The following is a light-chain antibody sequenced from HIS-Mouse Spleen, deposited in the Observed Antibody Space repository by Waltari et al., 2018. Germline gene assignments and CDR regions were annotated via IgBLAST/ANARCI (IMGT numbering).Light chain of an antibody. Sequence: QSALTQPASVSGSPGQSITISCTGTSSDVGSYNLVSWYQQHPGKAPKPLIYEGSKRPSGVSNRFSGSKSGNTASLTISALQAEDEADYYCCSYAGSSTLVFGGGTKLTVL. J-gene: IGLJ3*02. CDR3: CSYAGSSTLV. CDR2: EGS. CDR1: SSDVGSYNL. V-gene: IGLV2-23*01.